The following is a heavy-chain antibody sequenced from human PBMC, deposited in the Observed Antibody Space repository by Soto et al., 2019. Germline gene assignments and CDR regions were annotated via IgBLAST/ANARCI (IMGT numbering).Heavy chain of an antibody. V-gene: IGHV1-69*01. Sequence: QVQLVQSGAEVKKPGSSVKVSCKASGGTFSSYAISWVRQAPGQGLEWMEGIIPIFGTANYAQKFQGRVTITADESTRTADMELSRLSSEDTAVYYCARERDSSSWRGGGGFDYWGQGTLVTVSS. J-gene: IGHJ4*02. D-gene: IGHD6-13*01. CDR3: ARERDSSSWRGGGGFDY. CDR2: IIPIFGTA. CDR1: GGTFSSYA.